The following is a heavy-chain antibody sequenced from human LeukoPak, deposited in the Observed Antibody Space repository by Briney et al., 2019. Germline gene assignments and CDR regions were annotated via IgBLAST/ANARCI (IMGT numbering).Heavy chain of an antibody. J-gene: IGHJ3*02. CDR2: IYYSGST. D-gene: IGHD3-10*01. Sequence: SETLSLTCTVSGGSISSSSYYWGWIRQPPGKGLEWIGYIYYSGSTNYNPSPKSRVTISVDTSKNQFSLKLSSVTAADTAVYYCARHKLSPWFGELSFPAFDIWGQGTMVTVSS. V-gene: IGHV4-61*05. CDR3: ARHKLSPWFGELSFPAFDI. CDR1: GGSISSSSYY.